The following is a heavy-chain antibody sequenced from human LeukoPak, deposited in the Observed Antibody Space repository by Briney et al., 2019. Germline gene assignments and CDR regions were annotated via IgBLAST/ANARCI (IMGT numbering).Heavy chain of an antibody. CDR2: IYNGDTT. V-gene: IGHV3-53*01. Sequence: GGSLRLSCAASGFTVSNNYMSWVRQAPGKGLEWVSVIYNGDTTYYADSVKGRFTISRDNSKNTLYLQMNSLRAEDTAVYYCALLDRSGWYCIDNWGQGTLVTVSS. CDR3: ALLDRSGWYCIDN. D-gene: IGHD6-19*01. CDR1: GFTVSNNY. J-gene: IGHJ4*02.